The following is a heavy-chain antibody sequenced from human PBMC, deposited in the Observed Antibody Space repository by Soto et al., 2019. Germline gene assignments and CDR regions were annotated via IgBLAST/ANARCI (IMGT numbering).Heavy chain of an antibody. CDR3: ARESPSPARHPDAFDI. Sequence: VSVKVSCKASGYTFTSYGISSVRQAPGQGLEWMGWISAYNGNTNYAQKLQGRVTMTTDTSTSTAYMELRSLRSDDTAVYYCARESPSPARHPDAFDIWGQGTMVTVSS. V-gene: IGHV1-18*01. CDR2: ISAYNGNT. J-gene: IGHJ3*02. CDR1: GYTFTSYG.